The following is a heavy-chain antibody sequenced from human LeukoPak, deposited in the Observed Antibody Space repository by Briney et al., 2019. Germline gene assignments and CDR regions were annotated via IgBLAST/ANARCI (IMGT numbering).Heavy chain of an antibody. CDR2: IYYSGNT. CDR1: GDSISNYY. Sequence: SETLYLTCTVSGDSISNYYWSWIQQPPGKGLEWIGYIYYSGNTDYNPSLKSRVTISVDTSKNQFSLRLNSVTAADTAVYYCARYRNEALFAFDIWGQGAMVTVSS. J-gene: IGHJ3*02. D-gene: IGHD1-14*01. V-gene: IGHV4-59*01. CDR3: ARYRNEALFAFDI.